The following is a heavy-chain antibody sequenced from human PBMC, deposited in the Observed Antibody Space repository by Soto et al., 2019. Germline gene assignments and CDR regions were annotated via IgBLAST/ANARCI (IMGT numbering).Heavy chain of an antibody. CDR1: GGTFSSYA. Sequence: GASVKVSCKAPGGTFSSYAISWVRQAPGQGLEWMGGIIPIFGTANYAQKFQGRVTITADESTSTAYMELSSLRSEDTAVYYCARAEFFKYYDFWSGYYKYGMDVWGQGTSVTVSS. CDR3: ARAEFFKYYDFWSGYYKYGMDV. V-gene: IGHV1-69*13. D-gene: IGHD3-3*01. J-gene: IGHJ6*02. CDR2: IIPIFGTA.